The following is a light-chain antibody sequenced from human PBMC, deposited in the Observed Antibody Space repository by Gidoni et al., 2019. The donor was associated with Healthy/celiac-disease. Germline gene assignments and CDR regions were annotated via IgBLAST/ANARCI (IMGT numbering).Light chain of an antibody. CDR2: WAS. V-gene: IGKV4-1*01. J-gene: IGKJ5*01. CDR1: QSVLYRSNNKNY. Sequence: DIVMPQSPDSLAVSLGERATINCQSSQSVLYRSNNKNYLAWYQQKPGQHPKLLIYWASTRESGVPDRFSGSGSGKDFTITISSLQAEDVAVYYCQQYYSTPPTFGQGTRLEIK. CDR3: QQYYSTPPT.